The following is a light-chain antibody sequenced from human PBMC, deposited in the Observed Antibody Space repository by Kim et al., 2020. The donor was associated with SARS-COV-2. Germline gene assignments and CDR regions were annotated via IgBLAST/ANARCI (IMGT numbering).Light chain of an antibody. CDR1: SSDVGAYNY. V-gene: IGLV2-8*01. Sequence: GQSVTNSCTGTSSDVGAYNYVSWYQQHPGKAPKHMIYGVNKRPSGVPDRFSGSKSGNTASLTASGLQAEDEADYYCSSYAGINNLVFGGGTQLTVL. J-gene: IGLJ3*02. CDR3: SSYAGINNLV. CDR2: GVN.